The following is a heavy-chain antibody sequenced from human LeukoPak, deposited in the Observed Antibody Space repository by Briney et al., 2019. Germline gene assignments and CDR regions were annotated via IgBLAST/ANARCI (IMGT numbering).Heavy chain of an antibody. J-gene: IGHJ4*02. D-gene: IGHD6-13*01. CDR3: ARVSGAAAVPFDF. CDR1: GFTFSSYG. V-gene: IGHV3-33*01. Sequence: PGRSLKLSCAASGFTFSSYGMHWDRQAPGKGLEWVAVIWYDGSNKYYADSVKGRFTISRDNSKNTLYLQMNSLRAEDTAVYYCARVSGAAAVPFDFWGQRNLESPS. CDR2: IWYDGSNK.